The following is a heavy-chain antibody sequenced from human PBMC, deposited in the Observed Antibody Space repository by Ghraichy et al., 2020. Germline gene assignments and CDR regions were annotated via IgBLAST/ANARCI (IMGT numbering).Heavy chain of an antibody. J-gene: IGHJ4*02. D-gene: IGHD6-13*01. CDR1: AATVSSNY. Sequence: CAATVSSNYMSWVRQAPGKGLEWVSVIYSGGSTYYADSVKGRFTISRDNSKNTLYLQMNSLRAEDTAVYYCARGSYSSSWYLDYWGQGTLVTVSS. V-gene: IGHV3-66*02. CDR2: IYSGGST. CDR3: ARGSYSSSWYLDY.